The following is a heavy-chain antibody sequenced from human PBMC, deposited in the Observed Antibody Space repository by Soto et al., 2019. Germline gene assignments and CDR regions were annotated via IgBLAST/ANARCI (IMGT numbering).Heavy chain of an antibody. CDR2: INPNSGDT. CDR3: ARVSIYYDSTGALDY. Sequence: SVKVSCKASGYAFTGYFMHWVRQAPVQGLEWMGWINPNSGDTNYAQKFQGRVTMTRDTSINTASMDLSRLSSDDTAVYFCARVSIYYDSTGALDYWGQGTLVTVPS. V-gene: IGHV1-2*02. J-gene: IGHJ4*02. D-gene: IGHD3-22*01. CDR1: GYAFTGYF.